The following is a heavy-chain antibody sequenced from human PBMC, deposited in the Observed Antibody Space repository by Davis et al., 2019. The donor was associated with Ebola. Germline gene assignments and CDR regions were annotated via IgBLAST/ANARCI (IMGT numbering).Heavy chain of an antibody. CDR3: ARGVAAAATYVWFDP. CDR1: GFTFSSYS. D-gene: IGHD6-13*01. V-gene: IGHV3-21*01. Sequence: GESLKISCAASGFTFSSYSMNWVRQAPGKGLEWVSSISSSSSYIYYADSVKGRFTISRDNAKNSLYLQMNSLRAEDTAVYYCARGVAAAATYVWFDPWSQGTLVTVSS. J-gene: IGHJ5*02. CDR2: ISSSSSYI.